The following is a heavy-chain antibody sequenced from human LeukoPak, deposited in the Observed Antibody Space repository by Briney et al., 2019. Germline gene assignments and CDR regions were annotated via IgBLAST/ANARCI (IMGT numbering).Heavy chain of an antibody. CDR3: ARDRPGIAAAGGVD. D-gene: IGHD6-13*01. CDR1: GGSVSSGSYY. CDR2: IYYSGST. V-gene: IGHV4-61*01. Sequence: PSETLSLTCTVSGGSVSSGSYYWSWIRQPPGKRLEWIGYIYYSGSTNYKSSLKSRVTISIDTSKNQFSQKLSSVTAADTAVYYCARDRPGIAAAGGVDWGQGTLVTVSS. J-gene: IGHJ4*02.